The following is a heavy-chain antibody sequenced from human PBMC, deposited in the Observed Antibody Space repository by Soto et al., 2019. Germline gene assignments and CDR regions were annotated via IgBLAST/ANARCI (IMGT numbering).Heavy chain of an antibody. CDR2: ISAYNGNT. CDR1: GYTFSSYG. J-gene: IGHJ4*02. Sequence: QVQLVQSGAEVKKPGASVKVSCKASGYTFSSYGISWVRQAPGQGLEWMGWISAYNGNTKYAQKLQGRVTMTTETSTGKAFMELRSLRYDDTAVYYCARDSPPVDYWGQGTLVTVSS. V-gene: IGHV1-18*01. CDR3: ARDSPPVDY.